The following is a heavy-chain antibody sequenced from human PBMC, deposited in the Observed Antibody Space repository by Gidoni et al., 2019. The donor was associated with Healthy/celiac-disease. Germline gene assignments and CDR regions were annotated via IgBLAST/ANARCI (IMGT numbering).Heavy chain of an antibody. CDR1: GFTFSSYE. CDR2: ISSSGSTI. Sequence: EVQLVESGGGLVQPGGSLRLSCAASGFTFSSYEMNWVRQAPGKGLEWVSYISSSGSTIYYADSVKGRFTISRDNAKNSLYLQMNSLRAEDTAVYYCARGPDQGGSEGAFDIWGQGAMVTVSS. V-gene: IGHV3-48*03. D-gene: IGHD6-19*01. J-gene: IGHJ3*02. CDR3: ARGPDQGGSEGAFDI.